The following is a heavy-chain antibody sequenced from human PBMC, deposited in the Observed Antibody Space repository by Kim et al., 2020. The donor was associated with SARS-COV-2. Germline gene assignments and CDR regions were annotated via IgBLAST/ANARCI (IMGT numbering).Heavy chain of an antibody. Sequence: GGSLRLSCAASGFTFSGYAMHWVRQAPGKGLEWVAIILYDGSNKYYADSVKGRFTISRDNSKNTLYLQMNSLRTEDTAVYYCARDSLSGYEIDYWGQGTL. J-gene: IGHJ4*02. D-gene: IGHD5-12*01. CDR3: ARDSLSGYEIDY. CDR2: ILYDGSNK. CDR1: GFTFSGYA. V-gene: IGHV3-30*04.